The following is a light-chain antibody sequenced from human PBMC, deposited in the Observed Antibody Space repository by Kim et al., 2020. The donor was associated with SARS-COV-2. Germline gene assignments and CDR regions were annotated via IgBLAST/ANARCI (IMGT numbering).Light chain of an antibody. J-gene: IGKJ2*03. CDR1: QSISSY. CDR2: VAS. V-gene: IGKV1-39*01. Sequence: DIQMTQSPSSLSASVGDRVTITCRASQSISSYLNWYQQKPGKAPKVLIYVASSLQSGVPSRFSGSGSGTDFTLTISSLQPEDFATYFCQQSYSTPKSFGQGTKLEI. CDR3: QQSYSTPKS.